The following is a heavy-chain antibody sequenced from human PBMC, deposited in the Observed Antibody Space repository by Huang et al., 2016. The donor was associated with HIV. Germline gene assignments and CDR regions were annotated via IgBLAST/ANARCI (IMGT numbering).Heavy chain of an antibody. V-gene: IGHV1-3*01. J-gene: IGHJ4*02. CDR3: ARDALAIRRHFDF. CDR2: REGVNHDT. Sequence: QVHLVQSGAEVKKPGTSVKVSCKTFGYTFSSPALHWLRQAPGQRPEWMEWREGVNHDTKYSQKFQGRVTITRDTSANIGQMELNSILSEDTAVYYCARDALAIRRHFDFWGQGSLVTVSS. CDR1: GYTFSSPA.